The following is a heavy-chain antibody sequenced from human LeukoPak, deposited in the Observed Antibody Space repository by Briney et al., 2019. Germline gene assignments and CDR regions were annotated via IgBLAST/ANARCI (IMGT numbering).Heavy chain of an antibody. J-gene: IGHJ4*02. CDR1: GFTFSSYW. D-gene: IGHD6-13*01. Sequence: GGSLRLSCAASGFTFSSYWMSWVRQAPGKGLEWVANIKQDGSEPDYMAATKARFTTPRNNAKNSVYPQKNSLRAEDTAVYYCARIGYSSSCFDYWGQGTLVTASS. CDR3: ARIGYSSSCFDY. V-gene: IGHV3-7*01. CDR2: IKQDGSEP.